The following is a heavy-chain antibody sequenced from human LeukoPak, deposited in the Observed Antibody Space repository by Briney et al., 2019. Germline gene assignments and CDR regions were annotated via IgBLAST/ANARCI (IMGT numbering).Heavy chain of an antibody. CDR3: AKDLLVSVVTLGY. J-gene: IGHJ4*02. CDR2: ISGNGGRT. V-gene: IGHV3-23*01. CDR1: GFTFSSYT. D-gene: IGHD4-23*01. Sequence: PGGSLRLSCAASGFTFSSYTMGWVRQAPGKGLEWVSDISGNGGRTYYADSVKGRFTISRDNSKNTLYLQMNSLRAEDTAVYYCAKDLLVSVVTLGYWGQGTLVTVSS.